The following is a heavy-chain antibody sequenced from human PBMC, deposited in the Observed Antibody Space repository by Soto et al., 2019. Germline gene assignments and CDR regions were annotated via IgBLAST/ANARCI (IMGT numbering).Heavy chain of an antibody. CDR2: ISYDGSNK. J-gene: IGHJ6*02. CDR1: GFTFSSYA. D-gene: IGHD2-2*01. CDR3: ARDIVVVPAAIRSDGSVGV. Sequence: QVQLVESGGGVVQPGRSLRLSCAASGFTFSSYAMHWVRQAPGKGLEWVAVISYDGSNKYYADSVKGRFTISRDNSKNTLYLQMNGLRAEDTAVYYCARDIVVVPAAIRSDGSVGVWGQGTTVTVSS. V-gene: IGHV3-30-3*01.